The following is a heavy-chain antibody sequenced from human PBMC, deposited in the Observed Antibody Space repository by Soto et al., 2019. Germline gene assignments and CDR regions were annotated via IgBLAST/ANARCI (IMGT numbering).Heavy chain of an antibody. V-gene: IGHV3-23*01. D-gene: IGHD3-3*01. CDR1: GFTFSSYA. CDR2: ISGSGGST. Sequence: EVQLLESGGGLVQPGGSLRLSCAASGFTFSSYAMSWVRQAPGKGLEWVSAISGSGGSTYYADSVKGRFTISRDNSKNTLYLQMNSLRAEDTAVYYCAKAGLPTWEVWSGHKYYFDYWGQGTLVTVSS. CDR3: AKAGLPTWEVWSGHKYYFDY. J-gene: IGHJ4*02.